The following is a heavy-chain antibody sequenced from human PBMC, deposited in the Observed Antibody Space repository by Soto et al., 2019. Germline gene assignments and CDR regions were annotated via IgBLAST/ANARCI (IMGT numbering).Heavy chain of an antibody. CDR3: NAAYCSSTSCPFDP. CDR2: FDPEDGET. D-gene: IGHD2-2*01. Sequence: ASVKVSCKVSGYTLTELSMHWVRQAPGKGLEWMGGFDPEDGETIYAQKFQGRVTMTEDTSTDTAYMELSSLRSEDTAVYYCNAAYCSSTSCPFDPWGQGTLVTVSS. CDR1: GYTLTELS. J-gene: IGHJ5*02. V-gene: IGHV1-24*01.